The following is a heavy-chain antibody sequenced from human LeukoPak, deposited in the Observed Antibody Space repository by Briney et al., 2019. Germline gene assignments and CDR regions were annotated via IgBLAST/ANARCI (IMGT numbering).Heavy chain of an antibody. D-gene: IGHD6-19*01. J-gene: IGHJ6*02. CDR2: INHSGST. CDR1: GGSFSGYY. V-gene: IGHV4-34*01. CDR3: ARDRGWAVAVNYYYYGMDV. Sequence: SETLSLTCAVYGGSFSGYYWSWIRQPPGKGLEWIGEINHSGSTNYNPYLKSRVTISVDTSKNQFSLKLSSVTAADTAVYYCARDRGWAVAVNYYYYGMDVWGQGTTVTVSS.